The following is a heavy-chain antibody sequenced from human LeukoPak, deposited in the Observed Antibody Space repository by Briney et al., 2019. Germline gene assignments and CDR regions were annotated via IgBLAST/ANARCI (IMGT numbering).Heavy chain of an antibody. CDR1: GFTFSGSA. CDR3: TRDRGTYNWFDP. D-gene: IGHD2-15*01. Sequence: PGGSLRLSCAASGFTFSGSAVHWVRQSSGKGLEWVGHIDKKDNLYATAYAESVKGRFTISRDDSKDTAFLHMDSLKTEDTALYYCTRDRGTYNWFDPWGQGTLVTVYS. CDR2: IDKKDNLYAT. J-gene: IGHJ5*02. V-gene: IGHV3-73*01.